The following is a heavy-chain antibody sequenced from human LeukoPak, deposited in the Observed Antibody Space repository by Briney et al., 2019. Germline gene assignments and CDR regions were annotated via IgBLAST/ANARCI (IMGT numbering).Heavy chain of an antibody. J-gene: IGHJ4*02. CDR3: ARDRMVRGVIMPPFN. V-gene: IGHV3-30*04. CDR1: GFTFSSYA. CDR2: ISYDGSNK. Sequence: GGSLRLSCAASGFTFSSYAMHWVRQAPGKGLEWVAVISYDGSNKYYADSVKGRFTISRDNSKNTLYLQMNSLRAEDTAVYYCARDRMVRGVIMPPFNWGQGTLVTVSS. D-gene: IGHD3-10*01.